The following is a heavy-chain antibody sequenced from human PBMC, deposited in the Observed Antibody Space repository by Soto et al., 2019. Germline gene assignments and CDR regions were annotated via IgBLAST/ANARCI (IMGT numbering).Heavy chain of an antibody. V-gene: IGHV4-59*01. CDR3: ARVVDCSGGSCYSDWFDP. J-gene: IGHJ5*02. Sequence: TSETLSLTCTVSGGSISSYYWSWIRQPPGKGLEWIGYIYYSGSTNYNPSLKSRVTISVDTSKNQFSLKLSSVTAADTAVYYCARVVDCSGGSCYSDWFDPWGQGTLVTVSS. CDR2: IYYSGST. CDR1: GGSISSYY. D-gene: IGHD2-15*01.